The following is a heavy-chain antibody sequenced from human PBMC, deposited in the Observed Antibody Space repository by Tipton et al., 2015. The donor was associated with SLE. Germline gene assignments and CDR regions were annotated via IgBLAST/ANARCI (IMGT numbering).Heavy chain of an antibody. CDR1: GGSISSYY. CDR3: ARDQHSYYDSRGGAFDI. Sequence: TLSLSCTVSGGSISSYYWSWIRQPPGKGLEWIGYIYYSGSTNYNPSLKSRVTISVDTSKNQFSLKLSSVTAADTAVYYCARDQHSYYDSRGGAFDIWGQGTRVTVSS. D-gene: IGHD3-22*01. V-gene: IGHV4-59*01. CDR2: IYYSGST. J-gene: IGHJ3*02.